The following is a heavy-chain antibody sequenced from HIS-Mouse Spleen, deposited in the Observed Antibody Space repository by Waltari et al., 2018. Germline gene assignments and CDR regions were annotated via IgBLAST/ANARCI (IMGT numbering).Heavy chain of an antibody. Sequence: QVQLQESGPGLVKPSETLSLTCTVSGYSISGGYYWGWIRQPPGRGLEWIGSISHSGSTYYNPSLKSRVTISVDTSKNQFSLKLSSVTAADTAVYYCARVKTWGQGTLVTVSS. CDR2: ISHSGST. CDR3: ARVKT. J-gene: IGHJ5*02. V-gene: IGHV4-38-2*02. CDR1: GYSISGGYY.